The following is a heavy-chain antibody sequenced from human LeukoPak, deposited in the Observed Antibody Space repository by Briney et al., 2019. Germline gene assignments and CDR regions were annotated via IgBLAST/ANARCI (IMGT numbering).Heavy chain of an antibody. D-gene: IGHD2-15*01. CDR2: ISYDESDK. V-gene: IGHV3-30*18. CDR3: AKGVVAATNAAYYGMDV. Sequence: GGSLRLSCAASGFTFSNYGMHWVRQAPGRGLEWVAVISYDESDKDYADSVKGRFTISRDNSKNTLYLQMNSLRPEDTAVYYCAKGVVAATNAAYYGMDVWGQGTTVTVSS. J-gene: IGHJ6*02. CDR1: GFTFSNYG.